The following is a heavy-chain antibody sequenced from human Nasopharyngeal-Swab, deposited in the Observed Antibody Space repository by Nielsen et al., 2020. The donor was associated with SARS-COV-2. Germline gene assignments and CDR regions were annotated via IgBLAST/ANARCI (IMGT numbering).Heavy chain of an antibody. CDR1: GDTFNNNA. CDR3: ARESLTSYYDDSRGYAGYAFDI. V-gene: IGHV1-69*13. J-gene: IGHJ3*02. D-gene: IGHD3-22*01. CDR2: IIPIYGTT. Sequence: SVKVSCKASGDTFNNNAISWVRQAPGQGLEWMGGIIPIYGTTNRAQKFQGRLTITADDTTNTAYMELSSLRSEDTAVYYCARESLTSYYDDSRGYAGYAFDIWGQGTMVTVSS.